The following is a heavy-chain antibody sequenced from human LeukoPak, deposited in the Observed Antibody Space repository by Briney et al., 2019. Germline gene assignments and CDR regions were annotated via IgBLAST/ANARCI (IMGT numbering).Heavy chain of an antibody. V-gene: IGHV4-59*01. J-gene: IGHJ6*02. Sequence: SETLSLTCAVYGGSFSGYYWSWIRQPPGKGLEWIGYIYYSGSTNYNPSLKSRVTISVDTSKNQFSLKLSSVTAADTAVYYCARVRADILTSLYYGMDVWGQGTTVTVSS. CDR3: ARVRADILTSLYYGMDV. CDR2: IYYSGST. D-gene: IGHD3-9*01. CDR1: GGSFSGYY.